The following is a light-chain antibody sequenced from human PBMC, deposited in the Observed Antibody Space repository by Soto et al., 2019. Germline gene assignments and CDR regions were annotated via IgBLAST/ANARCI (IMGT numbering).Light chain of an antibody. Sequence: IQLTQTPSSLSASVGDRVTITCQASRGISSYLAWYQQKPGKAPKLLVYSASTLQSGVPSRFSGSGSGPDFTLTISSLQPEDSATYFCQQLNSYPQTFGQGTRLENK. J-gene: IGKJ5*01. CDR3: QQLNSYPQT. V-gene: IGKV1-9*01. CDR2: SAS. CDR1: RGISSY.